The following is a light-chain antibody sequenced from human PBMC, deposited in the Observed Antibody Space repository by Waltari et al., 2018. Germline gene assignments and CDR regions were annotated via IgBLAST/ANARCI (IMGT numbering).Light chain of an antibody. CDR2: DAS. Sequence: DIQMTQSPSTLSASVGDRVTITCRASPSISRWLAWYQQKPGKAPKYLIYDASSLESGVPSRFSGSGSGTEFTLTISSLQPDDFATYYCQQYDSYSLTFGGGTKVEIK. CDR1: PSISRW. V-gene: IGKV1-5*01. CDR3: QQYDSYSLT. J-gene: IGKJ4*01.